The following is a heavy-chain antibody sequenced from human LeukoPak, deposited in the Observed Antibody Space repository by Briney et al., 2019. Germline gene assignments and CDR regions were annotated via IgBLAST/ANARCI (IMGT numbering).Heavy chain of an antibody. V-gene: IGHV3-33*01. CDR1: GLSFNTYG. CDR2: TWYDGSIE. Sequence: GGSLRLSCGASGLSFNTYGIHWVRQALGKGLEWVAVTWYDGSIEYYADSVKGRFTISRDNSKNTVYLQMNSLRAEDTAVYYCARGYYGSGKFDYWGQGTLVTVSS. D-gene: IGHD3-10*01. CDR3: ARGYYGSGKFDY. J-gene: IGHJ4*02.